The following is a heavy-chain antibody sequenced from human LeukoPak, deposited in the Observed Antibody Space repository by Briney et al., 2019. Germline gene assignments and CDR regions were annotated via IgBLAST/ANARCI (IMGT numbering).Heavy chain of an antibody. CDR1: GYTLTELS. D-gene: IGHD1-26*01. CDR2: FDPEDGET. V-gene: IGHV1-24*01. CDR3: AILLTSGSYYTPFFDY. J-gene: IGHJ4*02. Sequence: ASVKVSCKVSGYTLTELSMHWVRQAPGKGLEGMGGFDPEDGETIYAQKFQGRVTMTEDTSTDTAYMELSSLRSEDTAVYYCAILLTSGSYYTPFFDYWGQGTLVTVSS.